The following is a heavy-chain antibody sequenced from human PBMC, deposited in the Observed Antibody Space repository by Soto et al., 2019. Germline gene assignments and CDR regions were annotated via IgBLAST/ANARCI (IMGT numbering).Heavy chain of an antibody. CDR3: AREPAQYYDILTGYYKGEDY. CDR2: MNPNSGNT. Sequence: QVQLVQSGAEVKKPGASVKVSCKASGYTFTSYDINWVRQATGQGLEWMGWMNPNSGNTGYAQKFQGQVTMTRNTSISTAYMELSSLRSEDTAVYYCAREPAQYYDILTGYYKGEDYWGQGTLVTVSS. J-gene: IGHJ4*02. D-gene: IGHD3-9*01. CDR1: GYTFTSYD. V-gene: IGHV1-8*01.